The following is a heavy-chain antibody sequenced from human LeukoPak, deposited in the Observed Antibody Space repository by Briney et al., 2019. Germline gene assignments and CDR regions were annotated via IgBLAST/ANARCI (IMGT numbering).Heavy chain of an antibody. J-gene: IGHJ3*02. CDR1: GFTFSSYS. CDR2: ISGSGGSS. V-gene: IGHV3-23*01. CDR3: TKHRGGWIDAFDI. Sequence: GGSLRHSCAASGFTFSSYSMNWVRQAPGKGLEWVSGISGSGGSSYSADSVKGRFTISRDNSKKTLYMQMNSLRAEDTAVYYCTKHRGGWIDAFDIWGQGTMVTVSS. D-gene: IGHD5-12*01.